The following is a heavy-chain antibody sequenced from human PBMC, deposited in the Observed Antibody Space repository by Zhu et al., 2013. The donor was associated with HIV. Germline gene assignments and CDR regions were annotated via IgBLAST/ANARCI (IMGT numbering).Heavy chain of an antibody. D-gene: IGHD3-16*01. CDR2: IFPLFGIT. V-gene: IGHV1-69*17. Sequence: QEHLAQSGAEVRKPGASVRISCEASGYVFTDYYIHWVRQAPGQGLEWMGGIFPLFGITNYTQKFQGRLTITADKSTSTAYMELSSLRSEDTAVYYCASLYYDYVWG. J-gene: IGHJ6*02. CDR3: ASLYYDYV. CDR1: GYVFTDYY.